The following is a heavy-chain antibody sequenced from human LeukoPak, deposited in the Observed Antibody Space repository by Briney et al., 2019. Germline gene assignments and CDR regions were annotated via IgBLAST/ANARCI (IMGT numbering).Heavy chain of an antibody. CDR2: MNPNSGNT. J-gene: IGHJ4*02. V-gene: IGHV1-8*01. CDR3: AAQTPNSSGWYGDY. D-gene: IGHD6-19*01. Sequence: GASVKVSCKASGYTFTSYDINWVRQATGQGLEWMGWMNPNSGNTNYAQKFQERVTITRDMSTSTAYMELSSLRSEDTAVYYCAAQTPNSSGWYGDYWGQGTLVTVSS. CDR1: GYTFTSYD.